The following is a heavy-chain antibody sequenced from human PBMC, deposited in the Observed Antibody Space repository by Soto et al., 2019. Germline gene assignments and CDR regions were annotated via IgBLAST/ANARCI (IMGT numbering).Heavy chain of an antibody. CDR1: GFTFSDFY. CDR2: ISNSGSTI. Sequence: GGSLRLSCVASGFTFSDFYMSWIRQAPGKGLEWVSYISNSGSTIYYADSVKGRFTISRDNAKNSLYLQMNSLRAEDTAVYYCARDVVVAATSYYYYGMDVWGQGTTVTVSS. CDR3: ARDVVVAATSYYYYGMDV. V-gene: IGHV3-11*01. J-gene: IGHJ6*02. D-gene: IGHD2-15*01.